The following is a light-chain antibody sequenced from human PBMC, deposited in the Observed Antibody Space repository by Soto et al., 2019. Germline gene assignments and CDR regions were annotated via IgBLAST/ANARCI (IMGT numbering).Light chain of an antibody. Sequence: EIVLTQSPGTLSLSPGERATLSCRASQSVSSSSLAWYQQKPGQAPRLLIYGASSRATGIPDRFSGSGSGTAFTLTISRLEPEDFAVYYCQQYGSSPQTFGQGTKVEIK. CDR1: QSVSSSS. V-gene: IGKV3-20*01. CDR3: QQYGSSPQT. CDR2: GAS. J-gene: IGKJ1*01.